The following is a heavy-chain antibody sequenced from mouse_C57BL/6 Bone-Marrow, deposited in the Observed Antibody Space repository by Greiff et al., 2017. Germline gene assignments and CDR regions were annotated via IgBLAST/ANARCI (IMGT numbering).Heavy chain of an antibody. J-gene: IGHJ2*01. CDR1: GYTFTDYN. CDR3: ARTEELGQRFAGYYFDD. Sequence: EVQLQQSGPELVKPGASVKMSCKASGYTFTDYNMHWVKQSHGKSLEWIGYINPNNGGTSYNQKFKGKATLTVNKSSSTAYMELRSLTSEDSAVYYCARTEELGQRFAGYYFDDGGQGTTLTVSS. CDR2: INPNNGGT. V-gene: IGHV1-22*01. D-gene: IGHD4-1*01.